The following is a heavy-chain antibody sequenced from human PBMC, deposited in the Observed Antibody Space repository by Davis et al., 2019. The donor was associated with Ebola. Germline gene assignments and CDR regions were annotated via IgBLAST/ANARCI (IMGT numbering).Heavy chain of an antibody. Sequence: PGGSLRLSCTVSGGSISSSSYYWGWIRQPPGKGLEWIGSIYYSGSTYYNPSLKSRVTISVDTSKNQFSLKLSSVTAADTAVYYCARPGYASADRAFDIWGQGTMVTVSS. V-gene: IGHV4-39*01. D-gene: IGHD2-8*01. CDR2: IYYSGST. CDR3: ARPGYASADRAFDI. J-gene: IGHJ3*02. CDR1: GGSISSSSYY.